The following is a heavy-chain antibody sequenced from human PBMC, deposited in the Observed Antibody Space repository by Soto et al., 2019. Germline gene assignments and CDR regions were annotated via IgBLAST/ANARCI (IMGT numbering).Heavy chain of an antibody. D-gene: IGHD3-3*01. CDR2: ISYDGDTQ. Sequence: QVQLEESGGGVVQPGRSLRLSCAASEFDFSNFAMHWVRQAPGKGLEWMAVISYDGDTQYYADSAKGRFTISRDNSKNTLYLQMNSLTTEDTAVSYCVSGNWIFALRSPFDPWGQGTLVSVSS. J-gene: IGHJ5*02. CDR1: EFDFSNFA. V-gene: IGHV3-30-3*01. CDR3: VSGNWIFALRSPFDP.